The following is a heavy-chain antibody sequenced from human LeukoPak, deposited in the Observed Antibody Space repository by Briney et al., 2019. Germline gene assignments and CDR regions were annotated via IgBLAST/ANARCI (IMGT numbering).Heavy chain of an antibody. J-gene: IGHJ3*02. CDR1: GGSISGYY. Sequence: SDTLSLTCTVSGGSISGYYWSWIRQPPGKGLESIGYIYYSGSTKYNPSLKSRVTMSVDTSRNQFSLKLSSVTAADTAVYYCARGGLENGYHSNDGFDIWGQGTMVTVSS. D-gene: IGHD3-22*01. CDR3: ARGGLENGYHSNDGFDI. CDR2: IYYSGST. V-gene: IGHV4-59*07.